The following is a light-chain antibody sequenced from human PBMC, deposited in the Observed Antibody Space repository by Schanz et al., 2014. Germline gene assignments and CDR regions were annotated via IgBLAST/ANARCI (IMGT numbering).Light chain of an antibody. CDR2: DAS. CDR3: QQFRSYPFT. V-gene: IGKV1-5*01. J-gene: IGKJ3*01. CDR1: QSISGW. Sequence: EIQMTQFPSSLSAFVGDRVTITCRASQSISGWLAWYQQKPGKAPKLLIYDASTLASGVPSRFSGSGSRTDFTLNISSLDPEDFATYYFQQFRSYPFTYGPGTEVDI.